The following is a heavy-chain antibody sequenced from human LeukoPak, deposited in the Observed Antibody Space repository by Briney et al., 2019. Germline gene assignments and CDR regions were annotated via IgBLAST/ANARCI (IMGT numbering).Heavy chain of an antibody. CDR1: GFTFSSYA. J-gene: IGHJ4*02. CDR2: ISGSGGST. CDR3: ASVKWFGELLPFDY. Sequence: GGSLRLSCAASGFTFSSYAMNWVRQAPGKGLEWVSAISGSGGSTYYADSVKGRFTISRDNSKNTLYLQMNSLRAEDTAVYYCASVKWFGELLPFDYWGQGTLVTVSS. D-gene: IGHD3-10*01. V-gene: IGHV3-23*01.